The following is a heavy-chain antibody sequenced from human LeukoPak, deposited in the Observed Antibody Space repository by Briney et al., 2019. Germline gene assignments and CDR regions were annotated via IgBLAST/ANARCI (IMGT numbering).Heavy chain of an antibody. D-gene: IGHD2-2*01. CDR2: INPNSGGT. CDR1: GYXFTGYY. J-gene: IGHJ5*02. CDR3: ARESTQA. V-gene: IGHV1-2*02. Sequence: ASAKVSCRASGYXFTGYYMHWVRQAPGQGLEWMGWINPNSGGTNYAQNFQGRVTMTRDTSISTAYMELSRLRSDDTAVYYCARESTQAWGQGTLVTVSS.